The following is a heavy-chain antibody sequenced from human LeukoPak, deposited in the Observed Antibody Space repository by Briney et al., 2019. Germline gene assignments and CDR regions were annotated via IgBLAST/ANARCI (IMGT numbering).Heavy chain of an antibody. D-gene: IGHD1-1*01. CDR2: IIPIFGIA. Sequence: SVKVSCKASGSTFSSYAISWVRQAPGQGLEWMGRIIPIFGIANYAQKFQGRVTITADKSTSTAYIELSSLRSEDTAVYYCATLGNWNYFDYWGQGTLVTVSS. V-gene: IGHV1-69*04. CDR1: GSTFSSYA. CDR3: ATLGNWNYFDY. J-gene: IGHJ4*02.